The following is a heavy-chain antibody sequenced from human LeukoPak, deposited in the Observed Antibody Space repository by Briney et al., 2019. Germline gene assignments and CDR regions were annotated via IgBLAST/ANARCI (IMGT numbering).Heavy chain of an antibody. J-gene: IGHJ6*03. CDR1: GYTFTCYY. Sequence: GASVKVSCKASGYTFTCYYIHWVRQAPGQGLEGMGWIKANSGGTNYPQNFQGRVTMTRDTSITTAYMELSRLRFDDTAVYYCARGGYISGRYDPRFGTRYYMDVWGKGTTVTISS. D-gene: IGHD6-19*01. CDR2: IKANSGGT. CDR3: ARGGYISGRYDPRFGTRYYMDV. V-gene: IGHV1-2*02.